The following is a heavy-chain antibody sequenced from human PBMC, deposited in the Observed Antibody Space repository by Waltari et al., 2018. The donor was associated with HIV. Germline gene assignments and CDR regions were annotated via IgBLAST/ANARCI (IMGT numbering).Heavy chain of an antibody. CDR2: ISYSSSHI. CDR3: ARYGGYSGPTLDY. D-gene: IGHD5-12*01. Sequence: EVQLVESGGGLVKPGGSLRLPCAASGFPFSSYTMNWVRQAPGKGLEWVSSISYSSSHIYYADSLKGRFTISRDNAKNSLYLQMNSLRAEDTAVYYCARYGGYSGPTLDYWGQGTLVTVSS. V-gene: IGHV3-21*01. CDR1: GFPFSSYT. J-gene: IGHJ4*02.